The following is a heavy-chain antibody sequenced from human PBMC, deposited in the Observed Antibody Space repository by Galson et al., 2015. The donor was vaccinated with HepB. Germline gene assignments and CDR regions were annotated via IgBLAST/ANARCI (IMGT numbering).Heavy chain of an antibody. V-gene: IGHV3-49*03. J-gene: IGHJ5*02. Sequence: SLRLSCAASGFTFGDYAMSWFRQAPGKGLEWVGFIRSKAYGGTTEYAASVKGRFTISRDDSKSIAYLQMNSLKTEDTAVYYCTRVGCSSTSCYLPNWFDPWGQGTLSPSPQ. D-gene: IGHD2-2*01. CDR3: TRVGCSSTSCYLPNWFDP. CDR2: IRSKAYGGTT. CDR1: GFTFGDYA.